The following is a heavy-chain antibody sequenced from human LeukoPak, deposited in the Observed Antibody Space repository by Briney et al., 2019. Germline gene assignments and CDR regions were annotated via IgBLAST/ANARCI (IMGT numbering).Heavy chain of an antibody. CDR1: GFTFSSYA. Sequence: GGSLRLSCAASGFTFSSYAMSWVRQGPGEGLEWVSAISGGGDMTHYTDSVKGRFTISRDNSKNTLYLQMNSLRAEDTAVYYCARRAGDYSHPYDYWGQGTLVTVSS. J-gene: IGHJ4*02. V-gene: IGHV3-23*01. CDR3: ARRAGDYSHPYDY. D-gene: IGHD3-22*01. CDR2: ISGGGDMT.